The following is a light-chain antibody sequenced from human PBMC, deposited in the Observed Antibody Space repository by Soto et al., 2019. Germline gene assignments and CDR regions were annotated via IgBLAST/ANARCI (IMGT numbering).Light chain of an antibody. CDR1: QSISNW. V-gene: IGKV1-5*01. J-gene: IGKJ2*01. CDR3: QQYNTYSYT. Sequence: DIQMTQSPSTLSASVGDRVTITCRASQSISNWLAWYQQKPGKAPKLLIYDASNLDSGVPSRFSGSGSGTEFPLTISSLQPDDFATYYCQQYNTYSYTFGQGTKLEIK. CDR2: DAS.